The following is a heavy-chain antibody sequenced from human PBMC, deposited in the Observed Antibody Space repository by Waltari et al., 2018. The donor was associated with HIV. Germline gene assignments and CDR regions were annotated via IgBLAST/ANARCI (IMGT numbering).Heavy chain of an antibody. V-gene: IGHV4-38-2*01. Sequence: QLQESGTGLVKPSETLSLTCAVSGYSISSGYYWGWIRQPPGKGLEWIGSIYHSGSTYYNPSLKSRVTISVDTSKNQFSLTLSSGTAADTAVYYCARRLSREPVDYWGQGTLVTVSS. J-gene: IGHJ4*02. CDR2: IYHSGST. CDR1: GYSISSGYY. CDR3: ARRLSREPVDY.